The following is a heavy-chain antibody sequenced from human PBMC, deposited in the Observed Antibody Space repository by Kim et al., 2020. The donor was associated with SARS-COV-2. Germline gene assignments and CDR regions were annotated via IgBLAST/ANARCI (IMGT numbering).Heavy chain of an antibody. J-gene: IGHJ4*02. CDR2: IYYSGTT. D-gene: IGHD6-13*01. V-gene: IGHV4-59*01. CDR1: GGSISNYY. CDR3: SRMSSGAAAGYDY. Sequence: SETLSLICTVSGGSISNYYWSWIRQPPGKGLEWIGYIYYSGTTNYNPSLKSRVTISVDTSKNLFSLKLSSVTAADTAVYYCSRMSSGAAAGYDYWGQGTL.